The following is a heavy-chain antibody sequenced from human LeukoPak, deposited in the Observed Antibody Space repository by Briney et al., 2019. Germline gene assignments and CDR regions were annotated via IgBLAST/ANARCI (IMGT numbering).Heavy chain of an antibody. V-gene: IGHV1-69*06. CDR3: ARTGYCTNGVCYAHYYYYYMDV. CDR2: IIPIFGTA. J-gene: IGHJ6*03. CDR1: GGTFSSYA. Sequence: VASVKVSCKASGGTFSSYAISWVRQAPGQGLEWMGGIIPIFGTANYAQKFQGRVTITADKSTSTAYMELSSLRSEDTAVYYCARTGYCTNGVCYAHYYYYYMDVWGKGTTVTVSS. D-gene: IGHD2-8*01.